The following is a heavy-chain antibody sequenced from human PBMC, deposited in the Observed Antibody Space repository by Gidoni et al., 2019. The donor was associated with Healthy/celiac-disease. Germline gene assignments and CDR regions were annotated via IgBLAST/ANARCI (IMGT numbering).Heavy chain of an antibody. D-gene: IGHD3-10*01. CDR3: ARDGYGSGSYSLDY. V-gene: IGHV3-66*01. CDR2: IYSGGST. Sequence: EVQLVESGGGLVQPGGSLRLSCAASGFTVSSHYMCWVRQAPGKGLEWVSVIYSGGSTYYADSVKGRFTISRDNSKNTLYLQMNSLRAEDTAVYYCARDGYGSGSYSLDYWGQGTLVTVSS. J-gene: IGHJ4*02. CDR1: GFTVSSHY.